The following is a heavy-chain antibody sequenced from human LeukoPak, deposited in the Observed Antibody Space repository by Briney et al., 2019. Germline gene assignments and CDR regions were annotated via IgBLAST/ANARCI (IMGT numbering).Heavy chain of an antibody. Sequence: GGSLRLSCAASGFTFSSYSMNWVRQAPGKGLEWVSSISSSSYIYYAGSVKGRFTISRDNAKNSLYLQMNSLRAEDTAVYYCARGGDIVVVVAATPDYYGMDVWGQGTTVTVSS. V-gene: IGHV3-21*01. CDR3: ARGGDIVVVVAATPDYYGMDV. D-gene: IGHD2-15*01. CDR2: ISSSSYI. J-gene: IGHJ6*02. CDR1: GFTFSSYS.